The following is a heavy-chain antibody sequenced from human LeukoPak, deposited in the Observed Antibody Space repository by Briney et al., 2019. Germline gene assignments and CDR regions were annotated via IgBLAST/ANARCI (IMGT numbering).Heavy chain of an antibody. CDR3: ARVSVAAAGTPLRAFDY. Sequence: GRSLRLSCAASGLTFSSYGMHWVRQAPGKGLEWVAVISDDGSNKYYADSVKGRFTISRDNSKNMVYLQMNSLRAEDTAVYYCARVSVAAAGTPLRAFDYWGQGTLVTVSS. CDR2: ISDDGSNK. V-gene: IGHV3-30*03. CDR1: GLTFSSYG. D-gene: IGHD6-13*01. J-gene: IGHJ4*02.